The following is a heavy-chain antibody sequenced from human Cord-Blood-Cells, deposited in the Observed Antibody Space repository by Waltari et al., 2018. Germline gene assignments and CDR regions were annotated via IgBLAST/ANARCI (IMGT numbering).Heavy chain of an antibody. D-gene: IGHD3-10*01. CDR2: IYPGDSDT. CDR3: ARRGSGSYYRNSFDY. Sequence: EVQLVQSGAEVKKPGESLKISCQGSGYSFTSYLIGRARQMPGKGLGWMGIIYPGDSDTRYSPSFQGQVTISADKSISTAYLQWSSLKASDTVMYYCARRGSGSYYRNSFDYWGQGTLVTVSS. CDR1: GYSFTSYL. J-gene: IGHJ4*02. V-gene: IGHV5-51*01.